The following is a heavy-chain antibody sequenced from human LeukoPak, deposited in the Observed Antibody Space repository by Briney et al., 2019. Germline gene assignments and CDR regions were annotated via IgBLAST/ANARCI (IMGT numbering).Heavy chain of an antibody. CDR2: ISSSGSTI. V-gene: IGHV3-48*03. CDR3: ARGRPSTYYYYGMDV. J-gene: IGHJ6*02. Sequence: PGGSLRLSCAASGFTFSSYEMNWVRQAPGKGLEWVSYISSSGSTIYYADSVKGRFTISRDNAKNSLYLQMNSLRAEDTAVYYCARGRPSTYYYYGMDVWGQGTTVTVSS. CDR1: GFTFSSYE.